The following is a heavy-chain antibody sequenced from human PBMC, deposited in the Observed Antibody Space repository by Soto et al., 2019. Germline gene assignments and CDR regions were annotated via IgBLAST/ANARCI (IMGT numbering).Heavy chain of an antibody. CDR1: GGAISSYY. V-gene: IGHV4-59*01. CDR3: ARAPRPSTAMVTYRDYYYYGMDV. J-gene: IGHJ6*02. Sequence: SETVSLTCTVSGGAISSYYWSWIRQPPGKGLEWIGYIYYSGSTNYNPSLKSRVTISVDTSKNQFSLKLSSVTAADTAVYYCARAPRPSTAMVTYRDYYYYGMDVWGQGTTVTVSS. CDR2: IYYSGST. D-gene: IGHD5-18*01.